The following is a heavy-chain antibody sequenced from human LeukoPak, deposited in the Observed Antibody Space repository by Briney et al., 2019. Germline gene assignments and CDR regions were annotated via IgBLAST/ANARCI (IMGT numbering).Heavy chain of an antibody. CDR1: GFTFSSYG. CDR2: ISYDGSNK. CDR3: AKDGPYYGSGSYYLDY. Sequence: GSLRLSCAASGFTFSSYGMHWVRQAPGKGLEWVAVISYDGSNKYYADSVKGRFTISRDNSKNTLYLQMNSLRAEDTAVYYCAKDGPYYGSGSYYLDYWGQGTLVTVSS. J-gene: IGHJ4*02. V-gene: IGHV3-30*18. D-gene: IGHD3-10*01.